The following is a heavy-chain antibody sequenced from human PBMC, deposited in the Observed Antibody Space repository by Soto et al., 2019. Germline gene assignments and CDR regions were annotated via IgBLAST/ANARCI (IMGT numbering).Heavy chain of an antibody. CDR2: INPSGGST. CDR1: GYTFTSYY. J-gene: IGHJ4*02. CDR3: ARVRLSSGYYYGY. D-gene: IGHD3-22*01. V-gene: IGHV1-46*01. Sequence: ASVKISCKASGYTFTSYYMHWVRQDPGQGLEWMGIINPSGGSTSYAQKFQGRVTMTRDTSTSTAYMQLSSLRSEATAAYYCARVRLSSGYYYGYWGQGTPVTVSS.